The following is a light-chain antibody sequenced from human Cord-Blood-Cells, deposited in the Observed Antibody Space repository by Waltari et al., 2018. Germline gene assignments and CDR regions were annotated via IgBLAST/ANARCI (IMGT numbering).Light chain of an antibody. J-gene: IGKJ2*01. CDR2: DAS. V-gene: IGKV1-33*01. CDR3: QQYDNLLT. Sequence: DIQMTQSPSSLSASVADRVTITCQASQDISNYLNWYQQKPGKAPKLLIYDASNLETGVPSRFSGSGSGTDFTFTISSLQPEDIATYYCQQYDNLLTFGQGTKLEIK. CDR1: QDISNY.